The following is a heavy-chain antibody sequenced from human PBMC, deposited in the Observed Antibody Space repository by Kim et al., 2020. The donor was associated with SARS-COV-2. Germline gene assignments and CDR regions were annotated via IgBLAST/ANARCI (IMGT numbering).Heavy chain of an antibody. Sequence: GGSLRLSCAASGFTFDDYAMHWVRQAPGKGLEWVSGISWNSGSIGYADSVKGRFTISRDNAKNSLYLQMNSLRAEDTALYYCAKGYSSGWDFFDYWGQGT. J-gene: IGHJ4*02. CDR2: ISWNSGSI. V-gene: IGHV3-9*01. CDR1: GFTFDDYA. CDR3: AKGYSSGWDFFDY. D-gene: IGHD6-19*01.